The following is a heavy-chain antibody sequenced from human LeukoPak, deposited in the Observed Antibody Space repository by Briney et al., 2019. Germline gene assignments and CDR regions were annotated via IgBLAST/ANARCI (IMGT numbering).Heavy chain of an antibody. J-gene: IGHJ4*02. CDR1: GFTFSSYW. CDR2: IKKDGSEK. CDR3: ALNPDYYGSGSFDY. Sequence: GGSLRLSCATSGFTFSSYWMSWVRQAPGKGLEWVADIKKDGSEKYYVDSVKGRFTISRDNAKNSLYLQMNSLRAEDTAVYYCALNPDYYGSGSFDYWGQGTLVTVSS. V-gene: IGHV3-7*01. D-gene: IGHD3-10*01.